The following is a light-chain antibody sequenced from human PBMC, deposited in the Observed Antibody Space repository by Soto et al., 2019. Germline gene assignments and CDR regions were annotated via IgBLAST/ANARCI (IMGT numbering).Light chain of an antibody. CDR1: QSVNTN. Sequence: EIVMTHSPATLSVSPCERATFSCRASQSVNTNLAWYQQMPGQAPRLLIYGASTRASGIPARFSGSGSGTEFTLTISSLQSEDFAVYYCQQYNNWWTFGQGTKVDIK. V-gene: IGKV3-15*01. CDR2: GAS. CDR3: QQYNNWWT. J-gene: IGKJ1*01.